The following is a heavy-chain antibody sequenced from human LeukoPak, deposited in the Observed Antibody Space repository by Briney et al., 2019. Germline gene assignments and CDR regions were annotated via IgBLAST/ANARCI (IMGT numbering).Heavy chain of an antibody. J-gene: IGHJ4*02. CDR2: IYHIGST. Sequence: KTSETLSLTCSVCGGSISSSRSYWGWIRQTPVKSLEWIGSIYHIGSTYYNPSLKSRVTISVDTSKNQFSLKLSSVTAADTAVYYCARVTYSVFDYWGQGTLVTVSS. D-gene: IGHD2-21*01. CDR3: ARVTYSVFDY. V-gene: IGHV4-39*07. CDR1: GGSISSSRSY.